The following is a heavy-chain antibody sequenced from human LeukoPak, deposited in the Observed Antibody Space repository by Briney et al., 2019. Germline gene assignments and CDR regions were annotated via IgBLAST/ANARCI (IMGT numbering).Heavy chain of an antibody. CDR1: GYSISSGYY. Sequence: SETLSLTCTVSGYSISSGYYWGWIRQPPGKGLEWIGSIYHSGSTYYNPSLKSRVTISVDRSKNQFSLKLSSVTAADTAVYYCARGMGIAAAGLFDYWGQGTLVTVSS. J-gene: IGHJ4*02. D-gene: IGHD6-13*01. CDR2: IYHSGST. V-gene: IGHV4-38-2*02. CDR3: ARGMGIAAAGLFDY.